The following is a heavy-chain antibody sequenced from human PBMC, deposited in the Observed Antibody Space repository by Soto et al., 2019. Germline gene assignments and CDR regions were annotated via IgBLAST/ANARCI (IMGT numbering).Heavy chain of an antibody. CDR1: GGSFSGYY. J-gene: IGHJ6*03. CDR3: ARGPRRYYYYYYMDV. CDR2: INHSGST. V-gene: IGHV4-34*01. Sequence: PSETLSLTCAVYGGSFSGYYWSWIRQPPGKGLEWIGEINHSGSTNYNPSLKSRVTISVDTSKNQFSLKLSSVTAADTAVYYCARGPRRYYYYYYMDVWGKGTTVTV.